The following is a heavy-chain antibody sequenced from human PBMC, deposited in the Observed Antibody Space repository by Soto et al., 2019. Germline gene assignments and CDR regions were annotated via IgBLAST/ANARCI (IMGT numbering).Heavy chain of an antibody. CDR2: VFFMGNT. V-gene: IGHV4-39*01. D-gene: IGHD6-25*01. J-gene: IGHJ4*02. Sequence: SETLSLTCSVSGGSVTSGSSYWGWVRQAPGKGLEWIGDVFFMGNTWYNADLKARLTISVXXXXXXXXXXXXXXTAADTAFYFCVRLTSRIAAASHGRSNYLDTWGPGTLVTVSS. CDR1: GGSVTSGSSY. CDR3: VRLTSRIAAASHGRSNYLDT.